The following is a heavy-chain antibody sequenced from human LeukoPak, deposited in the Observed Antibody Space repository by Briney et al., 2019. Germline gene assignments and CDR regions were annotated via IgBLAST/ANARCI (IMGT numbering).Heavy chain of an antibody. J-gene: IGHJ4*02. CDR2: VFNNGGT. V-gene: IGHV4-59*01. CDR3: VASYGGYVLDY. Sequence: SETLSLTCSVSGGSIGSYHWNWIRQPSGKGLEWVGIVFNNGGTNHNLSLKSRVAISVDTSKNQFALKLSSVTAADTAVYYCVASYGGYVLDYWGQGALVIVPS. CDR1: GGSIGSYH. D-gene: IGHD5-12*01.